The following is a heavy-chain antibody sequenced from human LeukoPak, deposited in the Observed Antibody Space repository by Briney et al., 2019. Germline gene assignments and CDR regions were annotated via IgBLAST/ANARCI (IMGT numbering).Heavy chain of an antibody. CDR3: AGEGYGDYEGDY. D-gene: IGHD4-17*01. CDR2: ISSSSSSI. J-gene: IGHJ4*02. V-gene: IGHV3-21*01. CDR1: GFTFSSYS. Sequence: GGSLRLSCAASGFTFSSYSMNWVRQAPGKGLDWVSSISSSSSSIYYADSVKGRFTISRDNAKNSLYLQMNSLRAEDTAVYYCAGEGYGDYEGDYWGQGTLVTVSS.